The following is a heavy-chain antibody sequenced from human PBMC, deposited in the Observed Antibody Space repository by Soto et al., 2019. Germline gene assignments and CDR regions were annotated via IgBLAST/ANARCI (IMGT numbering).Heavy chain of an antibody. Sequence: GGSLRLSCAASGFTFSSYWMHWVRQVPGKGLVWVSRINDDGSRESYADSVKGRFTISRDNAKNSLYLQMNSLRAEDTAVYYCARGRIAAAGVLGYWGQGTLVTVSS. V-gene: IGHV3-74*01. J-gene: IGHJ4*02. CDR2: INDDGSRE. CDR3: ARGRIAAAGVLGY. D-gene: IGHD6-13*01. CDR1: GFTFSSYW.